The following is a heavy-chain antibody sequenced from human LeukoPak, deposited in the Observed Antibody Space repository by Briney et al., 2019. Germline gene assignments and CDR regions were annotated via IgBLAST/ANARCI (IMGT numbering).Heavy chain of an antibody. CDR2: IKGGGGDP. CDR3: AKGGHDFNPFYW. D-gene: IGHD2-21*02. CDR1: GFTFSTYA. Sequence: GGSLGLSCAASGFTFSTYAMGWARQAPGKGLEWVSSIKGGGGDPFYADSVKGRFTISRDNSKNTLFLQLDSLRAEDTAVYYCAKGGHDFNPFYWWGQGTLVTVSS. V-gene: IGHV3-23*01. J-gene: IGHJ4*02.